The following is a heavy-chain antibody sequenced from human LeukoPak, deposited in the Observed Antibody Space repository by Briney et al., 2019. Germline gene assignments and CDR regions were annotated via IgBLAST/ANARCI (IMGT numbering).Heavy chain of an antibody. V-gene: IGHV3-64*01. J-gene: IGHJ3*02. CDR2: ISSNGGST. CDR1: GFTFSSYA. Sequence: GGSLRLSCAASGFTFSSYAMHWVRQAPGKGLEYVSAISSNGGSTYYANSVKGRFTISRDNSKNTLYLQMGSLRAEDMAVYYCAREAGSMTTYPKPIMGMGAFDIWGQGTMVTVSS. CDR3: AREAGSMTTYPKPIMGMGAFDI. D-gene: IGHD4-11*01.